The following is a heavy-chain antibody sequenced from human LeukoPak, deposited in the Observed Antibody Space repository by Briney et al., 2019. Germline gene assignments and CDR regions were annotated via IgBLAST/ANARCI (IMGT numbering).Heavy chain of an antibody. V-gene: IGHV4-34*01. J-gene: IGHJ5*02. CDR2: INHSGST. D-gene: IGHD4-17*01. CDR3: ARGTVTSWFDP. CDR1: GGSFSGYH. Sequence: LETLSLTCAVYGGSFSGYHWSWIRQPPGKGLEWIGEINHSGSTNYNPSLKSRVTISVDTSKIQFSLKLSSVTAADTAVYYCARGTVTSWFDPWGQGTLVTVSS.